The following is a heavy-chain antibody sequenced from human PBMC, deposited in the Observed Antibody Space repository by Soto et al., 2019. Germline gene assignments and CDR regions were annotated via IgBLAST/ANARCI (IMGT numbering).Heavy chain of an antibody. CDR1: GYTFTSYD. J-gene: IGHJ5*02. D-gene: IGHD6-13*01. CDR2: MNPNSGNT. Sequence: QVQLVQSGAEVKKPGASVKVSCKASGYTFTSYDINWVPQATGQGVEWMGWMNPNSGNTGYAQKFQGRVTMTRNTSISTAYMELSSLRSEDAAVYYCARERSAAGTGWFDPWGQGTLVTVSS. V-gene: IGHV1-8*01. CDR3: ARERSAAGTGWFDP.